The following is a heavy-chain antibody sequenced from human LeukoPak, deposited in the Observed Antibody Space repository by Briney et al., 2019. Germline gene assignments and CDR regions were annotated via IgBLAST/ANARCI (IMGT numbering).Heavy chain of an antibody. CDR1: GFTFSSYS. V-gene: IGHV3-21*01. J-gene: IGHJ6*03. D-gene: IGHD3-22*01. CDR2: ISSSSYI. Sequence: PGGSLRLSCAASGFTFSSYSMNWVRQAPGKGLEWVSSISSSSYIYYADSVKGRFTISRDNAKNSLYLQMNSLRAEDTAVYYCARARMIAEMDYYYMDVWGKGTTVTVSS. CDR3: ARARMIAEMDYYYMDV.